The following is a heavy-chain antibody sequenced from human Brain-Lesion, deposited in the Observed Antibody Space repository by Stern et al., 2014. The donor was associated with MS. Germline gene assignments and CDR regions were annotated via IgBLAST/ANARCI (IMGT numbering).Heavy chain of an antibody. Sequence: VQLVESGPGLVKPSGTLSLTCAVSGGSISSGNWWSWVRQSPGKRLEWIGERDHSGITNYNPSLESRVSISIDKSKNQFSLKVYSLTAADTAVYYCASNRGSGSFFDSWGQGSLVTVSS. CDR1: GGSISSGNW. CDR3: ASNRGSGSFFDS. V-gene: IGHV4-4*02. J-gene: IGHJ4*02. D-gene: IGHD1-26*01. CDR2: RDHSGIT.